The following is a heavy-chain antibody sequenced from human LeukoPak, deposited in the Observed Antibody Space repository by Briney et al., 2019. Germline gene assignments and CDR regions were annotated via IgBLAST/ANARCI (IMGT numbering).Heavy chain of an antibody. J-gene: IGHJ6*03. CDR2: ISAYNGNT. CDR1: GYTFTSYG. Sequence: ASVKVSCKASGYTFTSYGITWVRQAPGQGLGRMGWISAYNGNTNYAQKLQGRVTMTTDTSTSTAYMELRSLRSDDTAVYYCARGGGAAADYSYYYMDVWGKGTTVTVSS. V-gene: IGHV1-18*01. D-gene: IGHD6-13*01. CDR3: ARGGGAAADYSYYYMDV.